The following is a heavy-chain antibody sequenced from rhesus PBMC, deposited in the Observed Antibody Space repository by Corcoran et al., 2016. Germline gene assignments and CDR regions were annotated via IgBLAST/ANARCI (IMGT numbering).Heavy chain of an antibody. CDR2: IDPSDSNT. Sequence: EVQLVQSGAEVKRPGESLKISCQTSGYSFISYCISWASQMPGKGLEWMGAIDPSDSNTSYRPPFPVQVTSSAATTISTAYLQWSSLKASDSATYYAATATVGTVVGLYSWGQGVVVTVSS. J-gene: IGHJ6*01. D-gene: IGHD5-24*01. V-gene: IGHV5-2*01. CDR3: ATATVGTVVGLYS. CDR1: GYSFISYC.